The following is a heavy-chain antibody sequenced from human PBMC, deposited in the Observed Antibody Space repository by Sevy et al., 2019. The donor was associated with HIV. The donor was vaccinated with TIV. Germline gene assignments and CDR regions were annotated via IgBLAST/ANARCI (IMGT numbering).Heavy chain of an antibody. Sequence: GGSLRLSCAASGFTFSSYGMHWVRQAPGKGLEWVAVISYDGSNKYYADSVKGRFTISRDNSKNTLYLQMNSLRAEDTAVYYCAKVWSGSVYYSDYWGQGTLVTVSS. CDR1: GFTFSSYG. V-gene: IGHV3-30*18. CDR2: ISYDGSNK. J-gene: IGHJ4*02. D-gene: IGHD1-26*01. CDR3: AKVWSGSVYYSDY.